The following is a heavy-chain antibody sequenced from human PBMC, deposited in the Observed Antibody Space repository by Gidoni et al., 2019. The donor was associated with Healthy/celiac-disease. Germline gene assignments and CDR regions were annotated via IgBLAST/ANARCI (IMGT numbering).Heavy chain of an antibody. J-gene: IGHJ5*02. CDR3: ARRSGWELPYGWFDP. CDR1: GGSISSSSYY. Sequence: QLQLQESGPGLVKPSETLSLTCTVSGGSISSSSYYWGWIRQPPGKGLEWIGSIYYSGSTYYNPSLKSRVTISVDTSKNQFSLKLSSVTAADTAVYYCARRSGWELPYGWFDPWGQGTLVTVSS. D-gene: IGHD1-26*01. V-gene: IGHV4-39*01. CDR2: IYYSGST.